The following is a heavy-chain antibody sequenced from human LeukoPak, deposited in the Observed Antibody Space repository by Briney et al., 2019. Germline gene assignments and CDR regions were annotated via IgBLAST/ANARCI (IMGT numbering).Heavy chain of an antibody. V-gene: IGHV1-2*02. CDR1: GYTFTGYY. D-gene: IGHD3-3*01. CDR3: ARELRFLEWSRSYDAFDI. Sequence: ASVKVSCKASGYTFTGYYMHWVRQAPGQGLQWMGWINPNSGGTNYAQKFQGRLTMTSDTSISTAYMELSRLKSDDTAVYYCARELRFLEWSRSYDAFDIWGQGTMVTVSS. CDR2: INPNSGGT. J-gene: IGHJ3*02.